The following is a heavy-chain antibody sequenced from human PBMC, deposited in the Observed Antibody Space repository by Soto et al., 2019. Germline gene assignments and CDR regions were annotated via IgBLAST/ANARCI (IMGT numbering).Heavy chain of an antibody. CDR3: AREGRIRGVIIDVYYYGMDV. Sequence: ASVKVSCKASGYTFTSYGISWVRQAPGQGLEWMGWISAYNGNTNYAQKLQGRVTMTTDTSTSTAYMELRSLRSDDTAVYYCAREGRIRGVIIDVYYYGMDVWGQGTTVTVSS. J-gene: IGHJ6*02. D-gene: IGHD3-10*01. CDR2: ISAYNGNT. CDR1: GYTFTSYG. V-gene: IGHV1-18*04.